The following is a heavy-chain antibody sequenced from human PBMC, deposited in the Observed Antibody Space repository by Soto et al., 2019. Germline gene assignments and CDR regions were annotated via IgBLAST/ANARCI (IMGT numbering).Heavy chain of an antibody. CDR2: TYYRSKWYN. V-gene: IGHV6-1*01. Sequence: SQTLSLTCVISGDSVSSNNVAWNWIRQSPSRGLEWLGRTYYRSKWYNNYAVSVKSRTTINADTSKNQFSLQLASVTPEDTAVYYCARGINSAIAIWGQGTMVTVSS. CDR1: GDSVSSNNVA. J-gene: IGHJ3*02. D-gene: IGHD1-1*01. CDR3: ARGINSAIAI.